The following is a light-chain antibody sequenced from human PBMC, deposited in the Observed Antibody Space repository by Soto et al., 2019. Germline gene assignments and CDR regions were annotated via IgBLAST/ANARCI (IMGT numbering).Light chain of an antibody. CDR1: QSVSSY. Sequence: EIVLTQSPATLSLSPGERATLSCRASQSVSSYLAWYQQKPGQAPRLLIYDASNRAPGIPARFSGSGSGTDFTLTISSLEPEDFAVYYCQQRSNWPPRMYTFGQGTKLEIK. V-gene: IGKV3-11*01. CDR3: QQRSNWPPRMYT. J-gene: IGKJ2*01. CDR2: DAS.